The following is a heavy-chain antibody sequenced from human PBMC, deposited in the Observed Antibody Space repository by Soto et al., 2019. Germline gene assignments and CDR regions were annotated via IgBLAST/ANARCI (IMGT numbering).Heavy chain of an antibody. CDR1: GFTFSNAW. D-gene: IGHD2-2*02. V-gene: IGHV3-15*01. CDR3: TEELGYCSSTSCYSWFDP. Sequence: RLSCAASGFTFSNAWMSWVRQAPGKGLEWVGRIKSKTDGGTTDYAAPVKGRFTISRDDSKNTLYLQMNSLKTEDTAVYYCTEELGYCSSTSCYSWFDPWGQGTLVTVSS. J-gene: IGHJ5*02. CDR2: IKSKTDGGTT.